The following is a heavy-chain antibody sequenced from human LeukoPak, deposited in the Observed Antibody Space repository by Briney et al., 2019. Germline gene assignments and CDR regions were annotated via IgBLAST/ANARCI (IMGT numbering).Heavy chain of an antibody. J-gene: IGHJ6*03. Sequence: PSQTLSLTCSVSGRSISSAGYYWSWLREPPGRGLVWIRYVYYRGSTYYNPSLKSRVTISVDTSKNQFSLKQSSVTAADTAVYYCARSVWMGETALPYYYYYMDLWGKGTTVTVSS. V-gene: IGHV4-31*03. CDR2: VYYRGST. D-gene: IGHD2-21*02. CDR3: ARSVWMGETALPYYYYYMDL. CDR1: GRSISSAGYY.